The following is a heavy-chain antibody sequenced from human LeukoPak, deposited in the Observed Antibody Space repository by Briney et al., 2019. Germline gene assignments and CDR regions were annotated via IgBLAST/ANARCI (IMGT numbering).Heavy chain of an antibody. J-gene: IGHJ5*02. D-gene: IGHD3-10*01. Sequence: SETLSLTCTVSGGSISSSSYSWGWIRQPPGKGLEWIGSIHYSESTYHNPSLKSRVTISGDTSKNQFSLKLSSVTAADTAVYYCARVALLPWFGEHRSNWFDPWGQGTLVTVSS. CDR1: GGSISSSSYS. CDR2: IHYSEST. V-gene: IGHV4-39*01. CDR3: ARVALLPWFGEHRSNWFDP.